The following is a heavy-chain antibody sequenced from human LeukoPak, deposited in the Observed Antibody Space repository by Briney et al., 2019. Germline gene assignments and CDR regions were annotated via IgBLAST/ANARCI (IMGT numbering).Heavy chain of an antibody. V-gene: IGHV3-21*01. J-gene: IGHJ4*02. CDR1: GFTFSSYS. D-gene: IGHD6-19*01. CDR2: ISSSSSYI. Sequence: PGGSLRLSCAASGFTFSSYSMNWGRQAPGKGLEWVSSISSSSSYIYYAASVKGRFTISRDNAKNSLYLQMNSLRAEDTAVYYCARDLAVAGPRPFDYWGQGTLVTVSS. CDR3: ARDLAVAGPRPFDY.